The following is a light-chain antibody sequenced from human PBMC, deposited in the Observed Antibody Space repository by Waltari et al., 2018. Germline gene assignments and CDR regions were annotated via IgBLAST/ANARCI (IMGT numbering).Light chain of an antibody. V-gene: IGKV2-24*01. CDR2: KVS. Sequence: DLVMTQTPLSSLVSLGQPASISCRSSQSLVDTDGNTYLSWLHQRPGQPPRLLIYKVSNRFSGVPDRFSGSGAGTDFTLNISRVEAEDVGIYYCAQATHFPRTFGQGTKVEI. J-gene: IGKJ1*01. CDR1: QSLVDTDGNTY. CDR3: AQATHFPRT.